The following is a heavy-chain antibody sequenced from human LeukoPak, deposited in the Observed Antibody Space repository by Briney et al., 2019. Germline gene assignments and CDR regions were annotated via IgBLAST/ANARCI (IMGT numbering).Heavy chain of an antibody. CDR1: GFSISTYE. Sequence: GGSLRLSCAASGFSISTYEMNWVRQAPGKGLEWVSYFRSSRGTIYYADSVRGRFTVSGDSAKNSLYLQMNSLRADDTAVYYCARGKYYYDSSGVFDPWGQGTLVTVSS. D-gene: IGHD3-22*01. J-gene: IGHJ5*02. CDR2: FRSSRGTI. V-gene: IGHV3-48*03. CDR3: ARGKYYYDSSGVFDP.